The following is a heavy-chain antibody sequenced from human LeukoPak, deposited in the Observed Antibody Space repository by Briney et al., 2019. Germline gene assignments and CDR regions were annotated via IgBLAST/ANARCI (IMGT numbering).Heavy chain of an antibody. CDR3: ARGRSITLLRGVAMSDGFDI. CDR2: TDTSGRYV. Sequence: GGSLRLSCEASGFXFSNYGINWVRQAPGKGLEWISFTDTSGRYVYYGDSVKGRFTISRDNAKNLLFLQMNGLRAEDTALYYCARGRSITLLRGVAMSDGFDIWGQGAMVAVSS. CDR1: GFXFSNYG. V-gene: IGHV3-21*06. J-gene: IGHJ3*02. D-gene: IGHD3-10*01.